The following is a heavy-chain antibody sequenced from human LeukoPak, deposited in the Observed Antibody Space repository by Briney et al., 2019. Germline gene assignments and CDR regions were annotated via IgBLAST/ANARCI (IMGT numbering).Heavy chain of an antibody. V-gene: IGHV3-21*01. D-gene: IGHD2-8*02. CDR2: ISSSSSYI. CDR1: GFTFSSYS. Sequence: PGGSLGLSCAASGFTFSSYSMNWVRQAPGKGLEWVSSISSSSSYIYYADSVEGRFTISRDNAKNTLYLQMNSLRAEDTAVYYCANDLTGGADCWGQGTLVTVSS. CDR3: ANDLTGGADC. J-gene: IGHJ4*02.